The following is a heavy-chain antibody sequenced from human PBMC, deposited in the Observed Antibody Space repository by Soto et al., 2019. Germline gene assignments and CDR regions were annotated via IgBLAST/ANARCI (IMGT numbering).Heavy chain of an antibody. CDR3: ARGWDFWLDLYRSDAFGL. Sequence: VGSLRLSCASSVFTFSSYEMNCVRQSPGKWLEWLSYISGSGTIILYADSVKGRFTISRDNAKNSLYLQMNSLRVEDTAVYYCARGWDFWLDLYRSDAFGLWGQGTMFSVSS. CDR1: VFTFSSYE. V-gene: IGHV3-48*03. J-gene: IGHJ3*01. CDR2: ISGSGTII. D-gene: IGHD3-3*01.